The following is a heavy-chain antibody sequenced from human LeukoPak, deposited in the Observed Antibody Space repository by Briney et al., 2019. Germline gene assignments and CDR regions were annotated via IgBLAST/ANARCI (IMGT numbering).Heavy chain of an antibody. V-gene: IGHV5-51*03. D-gene: IGHD6-19*01. Sequence: EPGESLKISCQGSGYSFTNYWIVRVRQMPGQGLEYMGIIHPGDSNTKYSPSFEGQVIISVDKSISTAYLQWSSLKASDSAIYYCARRRGDTVAGPDYWGQGTLVTVSS. CDR3: ARRRGDTVAGPDY. CDR1: GYSFTNYW. CDR2: IHPGDSNT. J-gene: IGHJ4*02.